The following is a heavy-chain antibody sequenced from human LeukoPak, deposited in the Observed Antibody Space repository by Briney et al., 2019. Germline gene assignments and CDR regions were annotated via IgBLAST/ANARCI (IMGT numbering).Heavy chain of an antibody. D-gene: IGHD3-9*01. CDR2: INWNGGST. Sequence: GGSLRLSCAASGFTFDDYGMSWVRQAPGKGLEWVAGINWNGGSTGYADSVKGRFTISRDNAKHSLYLQMNSLRAEDTDLYYCAREGILRYFDWAALGYYYGMDVWGQGTTVTVSS. CDR3: AREGILRYFDWAALGYYYGMDV. J-gene: IGHJ6*02. CDR1: GFTFDDYG. V-gene: IGHV3-20*04.